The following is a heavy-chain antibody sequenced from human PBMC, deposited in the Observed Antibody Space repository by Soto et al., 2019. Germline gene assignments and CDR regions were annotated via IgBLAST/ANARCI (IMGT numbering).Heavy chain of an antibody. CDR2: ISAYNGNT. Sequence: ASVKVSCTASGYTFTSYGISWMRQAPGQGLEWMGWISAYNGNTNYAQKLQGRVTMTTDTSTSTAYMELRSLRSDDTAVYYCARKRGYSYGYLDRYYMDVWGKGTTVTAP. CDR1: GYTFTSYG. J-gene: IGHJ6*03. D-gene: IGHD5-18*01. CDR3: ARKRGYSYGYLDRYYMDV. V-gene: IGHV1-18*01.